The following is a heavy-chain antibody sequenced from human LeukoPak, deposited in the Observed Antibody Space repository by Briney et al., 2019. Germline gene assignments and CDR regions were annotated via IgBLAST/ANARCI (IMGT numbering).Heavy chain of an antibody. V-gene: IGHV1-46*01. CDR3: ARQRGGQYEDGFDM. CDR2: INPSGGST. Sequence: ASVKASCKASGYTFTSSYIHWVRQAPGQGLEWMGIINPSGGSTSYAQKFQGRVIMTRDTSTSTVYMEISSLRSEDTAVYYCARQRGGQYEDGFDMWGQGTMVTVSS. J-gene: IGHJ3*02. D-gene: IGHD2-8*01. CDR1: GYTFTSSY.